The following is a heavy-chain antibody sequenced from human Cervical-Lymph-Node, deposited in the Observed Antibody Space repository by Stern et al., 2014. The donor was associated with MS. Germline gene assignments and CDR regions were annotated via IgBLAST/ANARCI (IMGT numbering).Heavy chain of an antibody. CDR1: GFTFSRYS. CDR2: ISSSSSYI. D-gene: IGHD3-22*01. CDR3: ARDQHGDYYDSSGYYDAPIDY. V-gene: IGHV3-21*01. J-gene: IGHJ4*02. Sequence: EVHLVESGGGLVKPGGSLRLSCAASGFTFSRYSMNWVRQAPGKGLEWVSSISSSSSYIDYADSVKGLFTISRDNAKNSLYLQMNSLRAEDTAVYYCARDQHGDYYDSSGYYDAPIDYWGQGTLVTVSS.